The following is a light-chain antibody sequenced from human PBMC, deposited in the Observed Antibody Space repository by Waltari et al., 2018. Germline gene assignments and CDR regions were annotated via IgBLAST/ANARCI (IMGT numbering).Light chain of an antibody. V-gene: IGKV1-8*01. J-gene: IGKJ4*01. Sequence: ASQGSSSFLAWYQQKPGKAPKHLIYAASTLQSGVPSRFSGSGSGTDFTLTISCLQSEDFATYYCQQYYSYPRGGLTFGGGTKVEIK. CDR3: QQYYSYPRGGLT. CDR1: QGSSSF. CDR2: AAS.